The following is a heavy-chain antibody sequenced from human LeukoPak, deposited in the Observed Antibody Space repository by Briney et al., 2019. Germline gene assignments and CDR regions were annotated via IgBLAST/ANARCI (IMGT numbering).Heavy chain of an antibody. CDR1: GFTFGDHA. CDR3: ARDARVVLDY. J-gene: IGHJ4*02. CDR2: TQEDGNEI. V-gene: IGHV3-7*01. D-gene: IGHD2-15*01. Sequence: GGSLRLSCTASGFTFGDHAMSWVRQAPGKGLEWVANTQEDGNEIYYVDSVKGRFTISRDNAKNSLYLQMNSLRAEDTAVYYCARDARVVLDYWGQGTLVTVSS.